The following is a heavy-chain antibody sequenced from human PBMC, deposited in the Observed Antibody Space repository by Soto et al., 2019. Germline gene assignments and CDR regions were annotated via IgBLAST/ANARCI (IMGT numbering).Heavy chain of an antibody. CDR2: ISAYNGNP. D-gene: IGHD3-22*01. CDR3: PGGSRYYGSSRPLDY. CDR1: GYPFTRYG. Sequence: SVKVSCKASGYPFTRYGISWVRQAPGQGLERMGWISAYNGNPNYAQKLQGRVTMTTDTSMSTAYMELMCSRLADSAVYPCPGGSRYYGSSRPLDYWGQGSLVTVSS. V-gene: IGHV1-18*01. J-gene: IGHJ4*03.